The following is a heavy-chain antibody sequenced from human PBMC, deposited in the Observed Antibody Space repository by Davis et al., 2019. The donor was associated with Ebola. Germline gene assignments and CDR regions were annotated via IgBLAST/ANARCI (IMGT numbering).Heavy chain of an antibody. CDR1: GFTFSRYY. V-gene: IGHV1-46*01. CDR2: INPSGGST. D-gene: IGHD2-2*01. J-gene: IGHJ4*02. Sequence: ASVKVSCKASGFTFSRYYMHWVRQAPGQGLEWMGIINPSGGSTSYAQKFQGRVTMTRDTSTSTVYMELSSLRSEDTAVYYCARDSLWCSSTSCYGYPFDYWGQGTLVTVSS. CDR3: ARDSLWCSSTSCYGYPFDY.